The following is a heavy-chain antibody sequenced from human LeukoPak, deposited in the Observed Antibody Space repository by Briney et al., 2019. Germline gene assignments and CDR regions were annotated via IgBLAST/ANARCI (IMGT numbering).Heavy chain of an antibody. CDR1: GGSFSGYY. V-gene: IGHV4-34*01. CDR3: ARRNLGYCNSTSCHYYYYYYMDV. CDR2: INHSGRI. J-gene: IGHJ6*03. D-gene: IGHD2-2*01. Sequence: SESLSLTCTVYGGSFSGYYWSWIRQPPGKGLEWIGEINHSGRINYNPSLKSRVIISVDTSKNQFSLKLSSVTAADTAVYYCARRNLGYCNSTSCHYYYYYYMDVWGKGTTVTVSS.